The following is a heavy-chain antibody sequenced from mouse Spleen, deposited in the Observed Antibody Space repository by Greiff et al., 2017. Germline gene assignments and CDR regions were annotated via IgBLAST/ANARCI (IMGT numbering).Heavy chain of an antibody. CDR1: GYTFTSYT. J-gene: IGHJ4*01. Sequence: QVQLQQSGAELARPGASVKMSCKASGYTFTSYTMHWVKQRPGQGLEWIGYINPSSGYTKYNQKFKDKATLTADKSSSTAYMQLSSLTSEDSAVYYCARGTGNAMDYWGQGTSVTVSS. CDR2: INPSSGYT. CDR3: ARGTGNAMDY. V-gene: IGHV1-4*01. D-gene: IGHD4-1*01.